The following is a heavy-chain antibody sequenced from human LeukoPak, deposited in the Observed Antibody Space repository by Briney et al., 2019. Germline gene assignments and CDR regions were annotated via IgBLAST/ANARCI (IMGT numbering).Heavy chain of an antibody. J-gene: IGHJ5*02. Sequence: GGSLRLSCAASGFTFSSYAMHWVRQAPGKGLEWVAVISYDGSNKYYADSVKGRFTISRDNSKNTLYLQMNSLRAEDTAVYYCASAEWYYDSSGYYKDWFDPWGQGALVIVSS. CDR2: ISYDGSNK. V-gene: IGHV3-30-3*01. CDR1: GFTFSSYA. CDR3: ASAEWYYDSSGYYKDWFDP. D-gene: IGHD3-22*01.